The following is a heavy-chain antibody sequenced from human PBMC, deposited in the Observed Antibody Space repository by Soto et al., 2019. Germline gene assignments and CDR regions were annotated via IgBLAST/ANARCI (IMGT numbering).Heavy chain of an antibody. CDR1: GGSISSGGYY. CDR2: IYYSGST. J-gene: IGHJ5*02. CDR3: ARWWSGSRQGFDP. Sequence: SETLSLTCAVSGGSISSGGYYWSWIRQHPGKGLEWIGYIYYSGSTYYNPSLKSRVTISVDTSKNQFSLKLSSVTAADTAVYYCARWWSGSRQGFDPWGQGILGTVSS. V-gene: IGHV4-31*11. D-gene: IGHD3-3*01.